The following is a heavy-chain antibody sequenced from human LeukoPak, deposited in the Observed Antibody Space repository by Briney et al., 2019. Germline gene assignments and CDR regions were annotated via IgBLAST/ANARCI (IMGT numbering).Heavy chain of an antibody. Sequence: SETLSLTCAVYGGSFSGYYWSWIRQPPGKGLEWIGEINHSGSTNYNPSLKSRVTISVDTSKNQFSLKLSSVTAADTAVYYCARGGGIAVAGLDHWGQGTLVTVSS. CDR3: ARGGGIAVAGLDH. CDR1: GGSFSGYY. CDR2: INHSGST. J-gene: IGHJ4*02. V-gene: IGHV4-34*01. D-gene: IGHD6-19*01.